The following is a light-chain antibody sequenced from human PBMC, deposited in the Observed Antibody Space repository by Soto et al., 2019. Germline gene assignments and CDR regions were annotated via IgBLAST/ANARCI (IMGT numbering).Light chain of an antibody. CDR1: QSGNNN. CDR3: QQYNKWPWT. V-gene: IGKV3-15*01. Sequence: EIVMTQSPATLSVSPGESATLSCRASQSGNNNLAWHQQKPGQALRLLIYGASTRATDIPARFSGSGSGTEFTLTISSLQSEDFAVYYCQQYNKWPWTFGQGTKVEIK. J-gene: IGKJ1*01. CDR2: GAS.